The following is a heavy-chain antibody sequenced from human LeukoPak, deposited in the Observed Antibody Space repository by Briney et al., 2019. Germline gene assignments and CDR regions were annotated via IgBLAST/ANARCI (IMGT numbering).Heavy chain of an antibody. CDR2: MNPNSGNT. D-gene: IGHD2-15*01. V-gene: IGHV1-8*01. CDR3: AKSQINIVVVVAATGDWFDP. J-gene: IGHJ5*02. Sequence: ASVKVSCTASGYTFTSYDINWVRQATGQGLEWMGWMNPNSGNTGYAQKFQGRVTMTRNTSISTAYIELSSLRSEDTAVYYCAKSQINIVVVVAATGDWFDPWGQGTLVTVSS. CDR1: GYTFTSYD.